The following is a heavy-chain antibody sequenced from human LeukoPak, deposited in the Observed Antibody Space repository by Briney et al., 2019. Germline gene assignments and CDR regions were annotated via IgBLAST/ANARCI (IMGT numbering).Heavy chain of an antibody. V-gene: IGHV4-31*03. CDR1: GDSITSAGYY. D-gene: IGHD2-15*01. CDR3: ARVLAAPIYQFDH. J-gene: IGHJ4*02. CDR2: IYNAGST. Sequence: SETLSLTCTVSGDSITSAGYYWTWVRQYPGKGLEWIGYIYNAGSTYYNPSLKSRVTTSLDTSKNQFSLRLSSVTAADTAVYYCARVLAAPIYQFDHWGQGTLVTVSS.